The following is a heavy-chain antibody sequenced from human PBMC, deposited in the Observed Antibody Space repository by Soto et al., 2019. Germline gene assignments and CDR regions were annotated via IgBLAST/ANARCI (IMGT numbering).Heavy chain of an antibody. CDR1: GYSMSSRNG. CDR3: ARVLGKDNFSSTACFGPGWSPP. Sequence: SGTLSLTCAVCGYSMSSRNGWGWIRQPPGKGLEWIGYIYYSGTTYYNPSLKSRVTISVDTSKNQFSLKLSSVTAADTAVSYWARVLGKDNFSSTACFGPGWSPPWGPEPLFTASP. V-gene: IGHV4-28*03. J-gene: IGHJ5*02. CDR2: IYYSGTT. D-gene: IGHD2-2*01.